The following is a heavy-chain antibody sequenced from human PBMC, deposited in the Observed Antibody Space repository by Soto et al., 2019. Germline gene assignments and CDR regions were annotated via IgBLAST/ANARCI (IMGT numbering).Heavy chain of an antibody. CDR1: GFTFSSYS. V-gene: IGHV3-48*02. D-gene: IGHD6-13*01. J-gene: IGHJ6*02. Sequence: EVQLVESGGGLVQPGGSLRLSCAASGFTFSSYSMNWVRQAPGKGLEWVSYISSSSSTIYYADSVKGRFTISRDNAKNSLYLQRNSLRDEDTAVYYCARDQSIAAAGDYYYGMDVWGQGTTVTVSS. CDR2: ISSSSSTI. CDR3: ARDQSIAAAGDYYYGMDV.